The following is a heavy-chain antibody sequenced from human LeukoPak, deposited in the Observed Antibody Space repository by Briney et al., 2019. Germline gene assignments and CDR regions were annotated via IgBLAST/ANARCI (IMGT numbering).Heavy chain of an antibody. J-gene: IGHJ4*02. CDR3: ARGSSTHGEYYFDY. Sequence: GGSLRLSCAASGFTFSSYSMNWVRQAPGKGLAWVSSISSRSSYIYYADSVKGRFTISRDNAKNSLYLQMNSLRAEDTAVYSCARGSSTHGEYYFDYWGQGTLVTVSS. CDR2: ISSRSSYI. V-gene: IGHV3-21*01. D-gene: IGHD2-2*01. CDR1: GFTFSSYS.